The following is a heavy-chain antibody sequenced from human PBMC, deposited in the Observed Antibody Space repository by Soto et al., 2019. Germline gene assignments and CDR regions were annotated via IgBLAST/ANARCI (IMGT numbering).Heavy chain of an antibody. D-gene: IGHD2-2*01. CDR3: ARRPNRLRWYQLANDAFDI. Sequence: SETLSLTCAVYGGSFSGYYWSWIRQPPGKGLEWIGEINHSGSTNYNPSLKSRVTISVDTSKNQFSLKLSSVTAADTAVYYCARRPNRLRWYQLANDAFDIWGQGTMVTVSS. V-gene: IGHV4-34*01. CDR2: INHSGST. J-gene: IGHJ3*02. CDR1: GGSFSGYY.